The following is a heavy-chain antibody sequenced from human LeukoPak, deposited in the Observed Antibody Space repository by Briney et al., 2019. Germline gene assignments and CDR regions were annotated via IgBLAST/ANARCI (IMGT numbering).Heavy chain of an antibody. CDR1: GYTFTGYY. CDR2: INPNSGGT. Sequence: ASVTVSCKASGYTFTGYYMHWVRQAPGQGLEWMGWINPNSGGTNYAQKFQGRVTVTRDTSISTAYMELSRLRSDDTAVYYCARDSYGDLNWFDPWGQGTLVTVSS. CDR3: ARDSYGDLNWFDP. V-gene: IGHV1-2*02. J-gene: IGHJ5*02. D-gene: IGHD4-17*01.